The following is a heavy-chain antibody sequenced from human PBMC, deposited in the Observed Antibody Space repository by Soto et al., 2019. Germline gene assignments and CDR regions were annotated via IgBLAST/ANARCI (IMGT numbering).Heavy chain of an antibody. CDR1: GGSISSYY. V-gene: IGHV4-59*01. J-gene: IGHJ4*02. CDR2: IYYSGST. Sequence: SETLSLTCTVSGGSISSYYWSWIRQPPGKGLEWIGYIYYSGSTNYNPSLKSRVTISVDTSKNQFSLKLSSVTAADTAVYYCARTDGDYATFDYWGQGTLVTVSS. CDR3: ARTDGDYATFDY. D-gene: IGHD4-17*01.